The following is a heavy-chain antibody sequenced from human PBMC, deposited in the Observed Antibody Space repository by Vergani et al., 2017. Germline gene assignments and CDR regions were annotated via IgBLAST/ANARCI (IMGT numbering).Heavy chain of an antibody. J-gene: IGHJ5*02. CDR2: ITPFNGNT. CDR1: GYTFTYRY. V-gene: IGHV1-45*02. Sequence: QMQLVQSGAEVKKTGSSVKVSCKASGYTFTYRYLHWVRQAPGQALEWMGWITPFNGNTNYAQKFQDRVTMTRDTSTSTVYMELSSLRSEDTAVYYCARETPYYYDSSGYYYDWFDPWGQGTLVTVSS. D-gene: IGHD3-22*01. CDR3: ARETPYYYDSSGYYYDWFDP.